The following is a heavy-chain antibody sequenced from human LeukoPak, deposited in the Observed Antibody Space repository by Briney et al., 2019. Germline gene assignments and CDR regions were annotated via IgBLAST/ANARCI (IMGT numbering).Heavy chain of an antibody. V-gene: IGHV3-21*04. J-gene: IGHJ4*02. CDR2: ISSSSSYI. D-gene: IGHD5-12*01. CDR3: AKASDVDIVATIGFDY. Sequence: PGGSLRLSCAASGFTFSSYSMNWVRQAPGKGLEWVSSISSSSSYIYYADSVKGRFTISRDNAKNSLYLQMNSLRAEDTAVYYCAKASDVDIVATIGFDYWGQGTLVTVSS. CDR1: GFTFSSYS.